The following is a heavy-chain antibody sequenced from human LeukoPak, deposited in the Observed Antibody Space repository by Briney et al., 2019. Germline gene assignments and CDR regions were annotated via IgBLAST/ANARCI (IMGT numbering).Heavy chain of an antibody. V-gene: IGHV3-30*03. CDR1: GFTFSSYG. D-gene: IGHD3-3*01. Sequence: GGSLRLSCAASGFTFSSYGMHWVRQAPGKGLEWVAVISYDGSNKYYADSVKGRFAIPRDNSKNTLYLQMNSLRAEDTAVYYCARDWSGSYGMDVWGQGTTVTVSS. J-gene: IGHJ6*02. CDR2: ISYDGSNK. CDR3: ARDWSGSYGMDV.